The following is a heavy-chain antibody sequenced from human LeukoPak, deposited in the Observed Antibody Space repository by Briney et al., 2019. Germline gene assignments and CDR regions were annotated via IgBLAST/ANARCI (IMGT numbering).Heavy chain of an antibody. Sequence: LETLSLTCTVSGGSISSSYWSWIRQPPGKGLEWIGYIDYSGNTNYNPSLKSRVTISVERSKNQFSLKLSSVTAADTAVYYCARATSYGDYVDYWGQGTLVTVSS. V-gene: IGHV4-59*08. CDR3: ARATSYGDYVDY. J-gene: IGHJ4*02. D-gene: IGHD4-17*01. CDR1: GGSISSSY. CDR2: IDYSGNT.